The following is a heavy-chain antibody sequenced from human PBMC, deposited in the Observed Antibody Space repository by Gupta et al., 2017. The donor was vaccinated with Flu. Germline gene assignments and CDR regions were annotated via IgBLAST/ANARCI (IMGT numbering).Heavy chain of an antibody. D-gene: IGHD6-13*01. Sequence: YVMSWVRLAPGRGLEGVSSIAGGGSNTYSASSGKGRFTISRDNYKDTMDLQMNSLRTEETAIYYCAKPRISSSWGEGTFDIWGQGTMVTVSS. J-gene: IGHJ3*02. CDR3: AKPRISSSWGEGTFDI. CDR2: IAGGGSNT. CDR1: YV. V-gene: IGHV3-23*01.